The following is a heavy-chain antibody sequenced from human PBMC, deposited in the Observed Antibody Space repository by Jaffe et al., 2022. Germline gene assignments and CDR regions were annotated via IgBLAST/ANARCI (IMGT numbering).Heavy chain of an antibody. CDR1: GFTVGDYP. Sequence: EVQLVESGGGLVQPGRSLRLSCKASGFTVGDYPMSWVRQAPGKGLEWVGFIRSKTYGGTTEYAAPVKGRFTISRDDSKSIGYLQMNSLKTEDTAVYYCTRGDSSSSWIIRFWGQGTLVTVSS. V-gene: IGHV3-49*04. J-gene: IGHJ4*02. CDR2: IRSKTYGGTT. D-gene: IGHD6-13*01. CDR3: TRGDSSSSWIIRF.